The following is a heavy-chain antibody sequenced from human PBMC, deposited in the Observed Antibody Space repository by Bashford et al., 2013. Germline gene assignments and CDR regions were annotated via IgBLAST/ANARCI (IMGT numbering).Heavy chain of an antibody. CDR3: ARDSVAGWLRLGFTSRYFDL. J-gene: IGHJ2*01. CDR2: IYYSGST. V-gene: IGHV4-31*03. Sequence: SSETLSLTCTVSGGSVSSGSYYWSWIRQHPGKGLEWIGYIYYSGSTYYNPSLKSRVTISVDTSKNQFSLKLSSVTAADTAVYYCARDSVAGWLRLGFTSRYFDLVGPWHPGPPSPQ. D-gene: IGHD5-24*01. CDR1: GGSVSSGSYY.